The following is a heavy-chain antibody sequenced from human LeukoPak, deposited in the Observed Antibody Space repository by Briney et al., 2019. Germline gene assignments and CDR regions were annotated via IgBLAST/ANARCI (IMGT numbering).Heavy chain of an antibody. Sequence: PSETLSLTCTVSGGSIGTYYWSWIRQSPGKGLEWIGYIYYGGGTNYNPLLKSRVTISVDTSKNQFSLKVFSVTAADTAVYYCARVSEVGFSSYASAWYWFDPWGQGTLVTVSS. D-gene: IGHD6-19*01. CDR3: ARVSEVGFSSYASAWYWFDP. CDR1: GGSIGTYY. V-gene: IGHV4-59*01. CDR2: IYYGGGT. J-gene: IGHJ5*02.